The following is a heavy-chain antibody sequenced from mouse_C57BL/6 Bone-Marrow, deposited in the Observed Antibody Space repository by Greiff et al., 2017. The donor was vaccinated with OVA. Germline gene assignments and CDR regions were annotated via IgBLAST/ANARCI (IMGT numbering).Heavy chain of an antibody. CDR2: IDPENGDT. CDR3: TPISWYFDV. V-gene: IGHV14-4*01. J-gene: IGHJ1*03. CDR1: GFNIKDDY. Sequence: EVQLVESGAELVRPGASVKLSCTASGFNIKDDYMHWVKQRPEQGLEWIGWIDPENGDTEYASKFQGKATITADTSSNTAYLQLSSLTSEDTAVYYCTPISWYFDVWGTGTTVTVSS.